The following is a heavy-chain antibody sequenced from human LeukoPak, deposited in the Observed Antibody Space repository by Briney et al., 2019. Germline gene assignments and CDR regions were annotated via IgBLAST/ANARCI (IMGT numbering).Heavy chain of an antibody. V-gene: IGHV4-61*02. Sequence: SETLSLTYTVSNGSISSGRYYWSWIRQPAGKGLEWIGRIFPSGSANYSPSLKSRVTISVDTSKNQFSLILNSVTAADTAVYYCARQAPLDGDFDFWGQGTLVTVSS. CDR1: NGSISSGRYY. CDR2: IFPSGSA. CDR3: ARQAPLDGDFDF. D-gene: IGHD3/OR15-3a*01. J-gene: IGHJ4*02.